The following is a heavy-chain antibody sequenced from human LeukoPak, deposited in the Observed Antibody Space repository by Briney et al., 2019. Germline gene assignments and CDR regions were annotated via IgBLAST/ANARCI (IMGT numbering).Heavy chain of an antibody. D-gene: IGHD2-2*01. CDR2: IRYDGSNK. CDR3: ASNPTSSREGYYMDV. V-gene: IGHV3-30*02. CDR1: GFTFSSYG. J-gene: IGHJ6*03. Sequence: GGSLRLSCAASGFTFSSYGMHWVRQAPGKGLEWVAFIRYDGSNKYYADSVKGRFTISRDNSKNTLYLQMNSLRAEDTAVYYCASNPTSSREGYYMDVWGKGTTVTVSS.